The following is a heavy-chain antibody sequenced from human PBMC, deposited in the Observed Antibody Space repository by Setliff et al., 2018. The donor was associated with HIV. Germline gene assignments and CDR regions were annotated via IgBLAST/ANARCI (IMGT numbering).Heavy chain of an antibody. CDR1: GGSISGSSYY. J-gene: IGHJ6*03. Sequence: SETLSLTCTVSGGSISGSSYYWGWIRQSPEKGLEWIAYIFYTGSTNYNPSLKSRVTISVDTSKNQFFLKLSSVTAADTAVYYCVRGYCSSTTCYDDYYYMDVWGKGSTVTVSS. CDR3: VRGYCSSTTCYDDYYYMDV. D-gene: IGHD2-2*01. CDR2: IFYTGST. V-gene: IGHV4-61*05.